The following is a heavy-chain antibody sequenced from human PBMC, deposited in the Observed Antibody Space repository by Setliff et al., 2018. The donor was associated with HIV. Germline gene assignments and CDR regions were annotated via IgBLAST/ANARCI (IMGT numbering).Heavy chain of an antibody. CDR2: MSLTRDT. Sequence: SETLSLTCTVSGASISGSYWIWIRQPPGTGLEWIGYMSLTRDTKYNPSLKSRVTISADTSNTQFSLKLKSVTAADTAVYYCARRRGGTSRSFLDYWGQGNLVTVSS. J-gene: IGHJ4*02. CDR3: ARRRGGTSRSFLDY. V-gene: IGHV4-59*08. D-gene: IGHD3-10*01. CDR1: GASISGSY.